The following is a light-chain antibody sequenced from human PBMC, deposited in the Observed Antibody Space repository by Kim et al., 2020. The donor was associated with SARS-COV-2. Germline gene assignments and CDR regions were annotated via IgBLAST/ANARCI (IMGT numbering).Light chain of an antibody. Sequence: ALGQTVTITCQGDSLRRYYASWYQQKPGQAPLLVIYANTNRPSGIPDRCSGSTSGNTASLTITGAQAEDEADYYCKSRDNSGNHYVFGTGTKVTVL. CDR1: SLRRYY. CDR3: KSRDNSGNHYV. J-gene: IGLJ1*01. CDR2: ANT. V-gene: IGLV3-19*01.